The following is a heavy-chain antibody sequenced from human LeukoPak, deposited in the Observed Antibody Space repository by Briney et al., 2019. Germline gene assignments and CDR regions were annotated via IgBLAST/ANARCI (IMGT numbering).Heavy chain of an antibody. CDR3: AKDHRSGTSCLDY. Sequence: GGSLRLSCAASGFTFSTYGMHWVRQAPGKGLEWVAMIWFDGSHKYYADSVKGRFTITRDNPKNTLYLQMDSLRAEDTAVYYCAKDHRSGTSCLDYWGQGTLVTVSS. D-gene: IGHD2-2*01. CDR1: GFTFSTYG. V-gene: IGHV3-33*06. CDR2: IWFDGSHK. J-gene: IGHJ4*02.